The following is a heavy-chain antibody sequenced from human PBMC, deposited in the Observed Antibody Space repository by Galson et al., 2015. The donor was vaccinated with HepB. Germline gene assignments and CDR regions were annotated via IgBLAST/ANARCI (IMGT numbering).Heavy chain of an antibody. CDR1: GFTFSDYY. CDR2: ISSSSSYT. CDR3: ARGGYHWYFDL. V-gene: IGHV3-11*06. Sequence: SLRLSCAASGFTFSDYYMSWIRQAPGKGLEWVSYISSSSSYTNYADSVKGRFAISRDNAKNSLYLQMNSLRAEDTAVYYCARGGYHWYFDLWGRGTLVTVSS. J-gene: IGHJ2*01. D-gene: IGHD1-1*01.